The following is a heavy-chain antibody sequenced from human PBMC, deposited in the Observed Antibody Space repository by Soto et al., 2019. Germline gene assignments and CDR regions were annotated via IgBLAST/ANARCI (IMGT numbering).Heavy chain of an antibody. CDR2: VRSRARGFTT. Sequence: EVQLVESGGGLVHPGGSLRLSCAVSGFTSSDYYMDWVRQAPGKGLEWVGRVRSRARGFTTEYAVSVKGRFTVSTDDSKDSVSLHMNNLTTEDTAVYFCARDLAGAPGGLYVDYWVQGTLVTVSS. J-gene: IGHJ4*02. V-gene: IGHV3-72*01. D-gene: IGHD2-15*01. CDR3: ARDLAGAPGGLYVDY. CDR1: GFTSSDYY.